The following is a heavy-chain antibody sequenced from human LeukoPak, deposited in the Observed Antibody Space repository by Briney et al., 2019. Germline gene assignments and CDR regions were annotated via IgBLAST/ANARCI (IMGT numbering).Heavy chain of an antibody. V-gene: IGHV3-23*01. J-gene: IGHJ4*02. Sequence: GGSLRLSCAASGFTFSSYAMSWVRQAPGKGLEWVSAISGSGGSTYYADSVKGRFTISRDNAKNTLYLQMNGLRAEDTAVYYCARRIAAAAAPYYFDYWGQGTLVTVSS. CDR1: GFTFSSYA. D-gene: IGHD6-13*01. CDR2: ISGSGGST. CDR3: ARRIAAAAAPYYFDY.